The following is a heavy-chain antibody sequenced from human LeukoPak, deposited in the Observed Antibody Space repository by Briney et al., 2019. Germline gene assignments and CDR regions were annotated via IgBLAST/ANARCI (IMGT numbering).Heavy chain of an antibody. CDR2: IYSSGRT. J-gene: IGHJ6*03. Sequence: PSETLSLTCIVSGDSINNDNFYWNWVRQPAGQGLEWIGRIYSSGRTDYSPSLGSRVTLSVDTSRTQFTLKLRSVTAADSAIYFCARGVYTTRLFYSYYYMDVWGKGTTVTVSS. V-gene: IGHV4-61*02. D-gene: IGHD1-1*01. CDR1: GDSINNDNFY. CDR3: ARGVYTTRLFYSYYYMDV.